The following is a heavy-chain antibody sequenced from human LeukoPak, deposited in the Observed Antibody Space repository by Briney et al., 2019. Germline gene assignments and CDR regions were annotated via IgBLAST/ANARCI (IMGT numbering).Heavy chain of an antibody. J-gene: IGHJ4*02. CDR3: ARQSQLTFGVRN. D-gene: IGHD3-16*01. CDR1: GGSFSAYY. CDR2: INHSGST. Sequence: PSETLSLTCAVYGGSFSAYYWSWIRQPPGKGLEWIGEINHSGSTNYNPSLKSRVTISVDTSKNQFSLNLTSVTAADTAVYYCARQSQLTFGVRNWGRGTLVTVSS. V-gene: IGHV4-34*01.